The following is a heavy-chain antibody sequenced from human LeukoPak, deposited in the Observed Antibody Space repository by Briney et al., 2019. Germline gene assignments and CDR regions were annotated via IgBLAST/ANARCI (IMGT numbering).Heavy chain of an antibody. V-gene: IGHV4-4*07. CDR2: IYTSGST. CDR3: ARSLVVTQNYYYYGMDV. J-gene: IGHJ6*02. Sequence: SETLSLTCTVSGSSISSYYWSWIRQPAGKGLEWIGRIYTSGSTNYNPSLKSRVTMSVDTSKNQFSLKLSSVTAADTAVYYCARSLVVTQNYYYYGMDVWGQGTTVTVSS. D-gene: IGHD4-23*01. CDR1: GSSISSYY.